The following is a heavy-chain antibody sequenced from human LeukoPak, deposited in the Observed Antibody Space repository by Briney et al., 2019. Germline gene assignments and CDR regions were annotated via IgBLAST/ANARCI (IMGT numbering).Heavy chain of an antibody. CDR1: GGSISSGGYY. J-gene: IGHJ4*02. Sequence: SQTLSLTCTVSGGSISSGGYYWSWIRQHPGKGLEWIGYIYYSGSTYYNPSLKSRVTISVDTSKNQFSLKLSSETAADTAVYYCARGRMFAGFFDYWGQGTLVTVSS. CDR2: IYYSGST. CDR3: ARGRMFAGFFDY. D-gene: IGHD3-9*01. V-gene: IGHV4-31*03.